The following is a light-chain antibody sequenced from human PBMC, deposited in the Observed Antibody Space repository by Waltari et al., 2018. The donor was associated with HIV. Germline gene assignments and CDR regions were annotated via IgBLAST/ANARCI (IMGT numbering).Light chain of an antibody. Sequence: DILLTPSPATISMSPGGLVTVSCRASQNVDDKLAWYQQKPGQSPRLLIYHSSVRAAGVPTRFGGAGSATNFTLTITGLQSEDFTLYFCQQYHHWPPLTFGGGSRVELK. CDR3: QQYHHWPPLT. CDR2: HSS. V-gene: IGKV3D-15*01. CDR1: QNVDDK. J-gene: IGKJ4*01.